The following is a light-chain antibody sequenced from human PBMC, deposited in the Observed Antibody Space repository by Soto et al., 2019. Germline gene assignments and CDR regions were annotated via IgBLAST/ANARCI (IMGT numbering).Light chain of an antibody. V-gene: IGKV3-20*01. CDR3: QHYGSSPWT. Sequence: EIVLTQSPATVSLSPGERATLSCRASQSIISSYFAWYQQKPGQTPRLLIYGASRRATGIPDRFSGSGSGTDFTLTISRLEPEDFAVYYCQHYGSSPWTFGQGTKVDIK. J-gene: IGKJ1*01. CDR2: GAS. CDR1: QSIISSY.